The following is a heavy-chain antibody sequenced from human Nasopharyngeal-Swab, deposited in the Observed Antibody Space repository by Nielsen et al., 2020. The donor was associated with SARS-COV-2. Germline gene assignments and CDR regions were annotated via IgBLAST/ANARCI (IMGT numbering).Heavy chain of an antibody. Sequence: GGSLRLSCKGSGYTFTSYWIGWVRQMPGKGLEWMGIIYPGDSDTRYSPSFQGQVTISADKSISTAYLQWSSLKASDTAMYYCARRWAYNSSSPAFDYWGQGALVTVSS. CDR3: ARRWAYNSSSPAFDY. V-gene: IGHV5-51*01. J-gene: IGHJ4*02. D-gene: IGHD6-6*01. CDR2: IYPGDSDT. CDR1: GYTFTSYW.